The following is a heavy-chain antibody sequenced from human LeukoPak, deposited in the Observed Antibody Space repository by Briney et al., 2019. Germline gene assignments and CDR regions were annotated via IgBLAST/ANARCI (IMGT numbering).Heavy chain of an antibody. CDR3: ARGEGLPVRSWDGNGRYYYYYMDV. CDR2: IIPIFGTA. J-gene: IGHJ6*03. CDR1: GGTFSSYA. V-gene: IGHV1-69*06. D-gene: IGHD4-17*01. Sequence: ASVKVSCKASGGTFSSYAISWVRQAPGQGLEWMGGIIPIFGTANYAQKFQGRVTITADKSTSTAYMELSSLRSEDTAVYYCARGEGLPVRSWDGNGRYYYYYMDVWGKGTTVTVSS.